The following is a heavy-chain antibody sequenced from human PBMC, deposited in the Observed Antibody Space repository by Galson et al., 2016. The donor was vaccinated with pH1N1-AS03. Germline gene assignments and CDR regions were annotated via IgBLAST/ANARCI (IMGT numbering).Heavy chain of an antibody. CDR3: ARGVVDCSGPACSGTLRFDP. J-gene: IGHJ5*02. D-gene: IGHD2-15*01. Sequence: SVKASCKASGYTFTTYDINWVRQAPGQGLEWMGWMNPDSGNTGYAPSFQGRVTITRDTSISTAYMELSSLRSEDTAVYYCARGVVDCSGPACSGTLRFDPWGQGTLVTSPQ. CDR2: MNPDSGNT. CDR1: GYTFTTYD. V-gene: IGHV1-8*03.